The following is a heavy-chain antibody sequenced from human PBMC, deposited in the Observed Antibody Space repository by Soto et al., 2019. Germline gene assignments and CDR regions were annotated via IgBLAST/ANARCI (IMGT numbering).Heavy chain of an antibody. CDR1: NGSSSSRAFY. CDR2: VFYSEST. D-gene: IGHD3-22*01. Sequence: SETLSLTCTVSNGSSSSRAFYWGWIRQTPGKGLEWIGHVFYSESTFYNPSLRSRVTISVRTSENQSFLNLRSVTAADTAIYYFVVNEEGAFDYFGPGTLVTVSS. V-gene: IGHV4-39*01. J-gene: IGHJ4*02. CDR3: VVNEEGAFDY.